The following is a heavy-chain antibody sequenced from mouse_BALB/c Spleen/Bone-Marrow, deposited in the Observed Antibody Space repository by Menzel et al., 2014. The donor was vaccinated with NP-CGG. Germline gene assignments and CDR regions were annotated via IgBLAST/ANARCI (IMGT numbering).Heavy chain of an antibody. CDR2: INPDNGDT. D-gene: IGHD2-13*01. CDR3: ARSDFYFDY. CDR1: GYSFTGYF. V-gene: IGHV1-20*02. J-gene: IGHJ2*01. Sequence: EVHLVESGPDLVKPGASVKMSCKASGYSFTGYFMNWVMQSHGKSLEWIGRINPDNGDTFYNQKFKGKATLTVDRSSNTAHMDLRSLASEDSAVYYCARSDFYFDYWGRGTTLTVSS.